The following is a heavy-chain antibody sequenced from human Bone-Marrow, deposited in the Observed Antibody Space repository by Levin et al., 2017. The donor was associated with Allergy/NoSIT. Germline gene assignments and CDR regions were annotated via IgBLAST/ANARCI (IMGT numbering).Heavy chain of an antibody. CDR3: ARVRSGSYRFDF. D-gene: IGHD3-3*01. Sequence: SETLSLTCTVSGGSISSGGYYWSWIRQSPGKGLQWIGYIYYSGTTYYNTSLKSRVSISVDTSTNQFSLKVNSVTAADTAVYYCARVRSGSYRFDFWGQGILVAVSS. CDR1: GGSISSGGYY. CDR2: IYYSGTT. V-gene: IGHV4-31*03. J-gene: IGHJ4*02.